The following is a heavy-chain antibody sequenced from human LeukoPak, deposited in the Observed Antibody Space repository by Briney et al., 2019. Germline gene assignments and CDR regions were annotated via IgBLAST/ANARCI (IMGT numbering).Heavy chain of an antibody. Sequence: SETLSLTCTVSGGSISSYYWSWIRQPPGKGLEWIGYIYYSGGTNYNPSLKSRVTISVDTSKNQFSLKLSSVTAADTAVYYCARSRDGYNKDWNYWGQGTLVTVSS. CDR3: ARSRDGYNKDWNY. D-gene: IGHD5-24*01. CDR1: GGSISSYY. J-gene: IGHJ4*02. V-gene: IGHV4-59*01. CDR2: IYYSGGT.